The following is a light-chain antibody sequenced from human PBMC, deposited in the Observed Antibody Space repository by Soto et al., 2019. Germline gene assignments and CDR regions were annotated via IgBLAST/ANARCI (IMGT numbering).Light chain of an antibody. CDR2: DAS. V-gene: IGKV3-20*01. CDR1: QSVSNNY. J-gene: IGKJ4*01. Sequence: EDVLTQSPGTLSVSPGERATLSCRASQSVSNNYLGWFQQKPGQTPRLLIFDASNWATGIPARFSGSGSGTDFTLTISSLEPDDFAMYYCQQYANSSLTFGGGTRVEI. CDR3: QQYANSSLT.